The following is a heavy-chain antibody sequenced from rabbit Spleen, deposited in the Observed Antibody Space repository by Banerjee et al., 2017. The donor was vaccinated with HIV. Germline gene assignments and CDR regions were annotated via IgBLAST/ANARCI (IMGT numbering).Heavy chain of an antibody. J-gene: IGHJ4*01. Sequence: SLSSTYYMCWVRQPPGKGLEWIGCIYPGSSGTTYYASWAKGRFIMSRPSSTTVTLQMTSLTVADTATYFCARDLVAAIGWNFNLWGQGTLVTVS. V-gene: IGHV1S40*01. CDR3: ARDLVAAIGWNFNL. CDR1: SLSSTYY. D-gene: IGHD5-1*01. CDR2: IYPGSSGTT.